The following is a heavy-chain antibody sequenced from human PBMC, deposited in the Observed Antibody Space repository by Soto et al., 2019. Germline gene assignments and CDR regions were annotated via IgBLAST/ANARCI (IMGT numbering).Heavy chain of an antibody. D-gene: IGHD6-13*01. J-gene: IGHJ6*02. CDR2: ISAYNGNT. V-gene: IGHV1-18*01. CDR1: GYTFTSYG. Sequence: ASVKVSCKASGYTFTSYGISWVRQAPGQGLEWMGWISAYNGNTNYAQKLQGRVTMTTDTSTSTAYMELGSLRSDDTAVYYCARVKASSSWYGEAYYGMDVWGQGTTVTVSS. CDR3: ARVKASSSWYGEAYYGMDV.